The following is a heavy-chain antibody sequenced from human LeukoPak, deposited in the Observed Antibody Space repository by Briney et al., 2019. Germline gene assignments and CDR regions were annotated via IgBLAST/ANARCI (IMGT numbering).Heavy chain of an antibody. Sequence: PSETLSLTCTVSGGSISSGDYYWSWIRQPPGKGLEWIGYIYYSGSTYYNPSLKSRVTISVDTSKNQFSLKLSPVTAADTAVYYCARAVPPQEYYFDYWGQGTLVTVSS. D-gene: IGHD3-10*01. J-gene: IGHJ4*02. V-gene: IGHV4-30-4*01. CDR2: IYYSGST. CDR3: ARAVPPQEYYFDY. CDR1: GGSISSGDYY.